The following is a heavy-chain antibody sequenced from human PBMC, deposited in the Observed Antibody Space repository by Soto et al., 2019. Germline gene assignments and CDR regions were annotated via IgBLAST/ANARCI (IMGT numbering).Heavy chain of an antibody. Sequence: PSETLSLTCTVSSDSISNSYCSWFRQPPGKGLEWIGYISNIGFTRYNPSLKSRVSISVDTSKNQFSLKLTSVTAADTAVYYCTTQGFGGLHGLVDVWGQGTTVTVSS. CDR3: TTQGFGGLHGLVDV. CDR1: SDSISNSY. D-gene: IGHD3-10*01. J-gene: IGHJ6*02. CDR2: ISNIGFT. V-gene: IGHV4-59*08.